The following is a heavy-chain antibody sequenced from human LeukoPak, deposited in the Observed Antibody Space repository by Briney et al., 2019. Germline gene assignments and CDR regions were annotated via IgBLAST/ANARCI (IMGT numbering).Heavy chain of an antibody. CDR3: ASSEKYSSSWPNWFDP. J-gene: IGHJ5*02. D-gene: IGHD6-13*01. Sequence: SETLSLTCTVSGGSISSSSYYWGWLRQPPGKGLEWIGSIYYSGSTYYNPSLKSRVTISVDTNKNQFSLKLSSVTAADTAVYYCASSEKYSSSWPNWFDPWGQGTLVTVSS. CDR1: GGSISSSSYY. CDR2: IYYSGST. V-gene: IGHV4-39*07.